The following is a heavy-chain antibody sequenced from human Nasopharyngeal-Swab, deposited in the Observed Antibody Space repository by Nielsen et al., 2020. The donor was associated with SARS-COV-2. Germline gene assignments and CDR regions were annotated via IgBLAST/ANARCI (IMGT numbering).Heavy chain of an antibody. CDR2: FDPEDGET. CDR3: ATVPPVAGIGYWFDP. Sequence: ASVKVSCKVSGYTLTELSMHWVRQAPGKGLEWMGGFDPEDGETIYTQKFQGRVTMTEDTSTDTAYMELSSLRSEDTAVYYCATVPPVAGIGYWFDPWGQGTLVTVSS. V-gene: IGHV1-24*01. D-gene: IGHD6-19*01. CDR1: GYTLTELS. J-gene: IGHJ5*02.